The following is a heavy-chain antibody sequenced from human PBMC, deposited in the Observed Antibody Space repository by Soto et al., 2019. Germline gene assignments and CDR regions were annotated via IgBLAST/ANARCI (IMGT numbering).Heavy chain of an antibody. J-gene: IGHJ6*02. Sequence: QVQLVQSGAEVKKPGASVKVSCKASGYTFTSYGISWVRQAPGQGLEWMGWSSAYKGNTNYAQKLQGRVTMTTDTSTSTAYMELRSLRSDDTAVYYCARVEDIASAGTSYGMDVWGQGTTVTVSS. CDR2: SSAYKGNT. D-gene: IGHD6-13*01. V-gene: IGHV1-18*01. CDR1: GYTFTSYG. CDR3: ARVEDIASAGTSYGMDV.